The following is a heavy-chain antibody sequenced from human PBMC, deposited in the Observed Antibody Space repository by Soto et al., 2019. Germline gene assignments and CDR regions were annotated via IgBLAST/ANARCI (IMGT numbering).Heavy chain of an antibody. CDR1: GFTFSGYA. J-gene: IGHJ6*02. V-gene: IGHV3-30-3*01. Sequence: PGGSLRLSCAASGFTFSGYAMHWVRQAPGKGLEWVAVISYDGSNKYYADSMKGRFTISRDNSKNTLYLQMNSLRAEDTAVYYCARDRRSSGWTYYYGMDVWGQGTTVTLSS. D-gene: IGHD6-19*01. CDR2: ISYDGSNK. CDR3: ARDRRSSGWTYYYGMDV.